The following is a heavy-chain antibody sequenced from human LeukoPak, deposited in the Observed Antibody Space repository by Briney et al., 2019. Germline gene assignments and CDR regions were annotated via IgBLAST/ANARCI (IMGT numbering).Heavy chain of an antibody. V-gene: IGHV4-61*10. Sequence: PSETLSLTCTVSGGSISSGSYYWSWIRQPAGKGLEWIGYIYYTGSTNYNPSLKSRVTISVDTSKNQFSLKLSSVTAEDTAVYYCARVVGLTGYSSSWYSGYYYYMDVWGKGTTVTVSS. CDR1: GGSISSGSYY. D-gene: IGHD6-13*01. J-gene: IGHJ6*03. CDR2: IYYTGST. CDR3: ARVVGLTGYSSSWYSGYYYYMDV.